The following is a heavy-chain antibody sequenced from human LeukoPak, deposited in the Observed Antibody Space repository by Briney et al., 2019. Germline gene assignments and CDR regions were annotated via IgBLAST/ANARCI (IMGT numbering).Heavy chain of an antibody. V-gene: IGHV3-13*01. CDR3: ASARHYMDV. CDR2: IETAGST. CDR1: GFSFSVYD. Sequence: PGGSLRLSCAGSGFSFSVYDMHWVRQGAGKGLEWVSGIETAGSTYYADSVKGRFTISRDNANNFLYLQMNSRRAGDTAVYYCASARHYMDVWGKGTTVAVSS. J-gene: IGHJ6*03.